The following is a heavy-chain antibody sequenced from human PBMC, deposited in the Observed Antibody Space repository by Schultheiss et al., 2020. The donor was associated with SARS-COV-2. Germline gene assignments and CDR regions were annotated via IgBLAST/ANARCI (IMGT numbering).Heavy chain of an antibody. D-gene: IGHD3-10*01. CDR2: IYYSGST. J-gene: IGHJ4*02. CDR3: ARGDYYGWV. Sequence: SETLSLTCTVSGGSISSYYWSWIRQPPGKGLEWIGYIYYSGSTYYNPSLKSRVTMSVDTSKNQFSLKLSSVTAADTAVYYCARGDYYGWVWGQGTLVTVSS. CDR1: GGSISSYY. V-gene: IGHV4-59*12.